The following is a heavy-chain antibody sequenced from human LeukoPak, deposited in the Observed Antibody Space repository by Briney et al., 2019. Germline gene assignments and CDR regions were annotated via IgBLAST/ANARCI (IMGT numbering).Heavy chain of an antibody. D-gene: IGHD1-26*01. CDR3: ARGGELVVPRNYFDY. CDR2: IYYSGNT. V-gene: IGHV4-39*01. CDR1: GVSISSSNSY. J-gene: IGHJ4*02. Sequence: SETLSLTCTVSGVSISSSNSYWGWIRQPPGKGLEWIGSIYYSGNTYYNASLKSQVSISIDTSKNQFSLRLTSVTAADTAVYYCARGGELVVPRNYFDYWGQGTLVTVSS.